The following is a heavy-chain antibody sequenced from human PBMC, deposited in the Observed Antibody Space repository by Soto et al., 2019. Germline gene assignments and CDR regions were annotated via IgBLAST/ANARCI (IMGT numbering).Heavy chain of an antibody. CDR3: ARSSATPNGWWGFGLDV. CDR2: ISSSSTNTI. V-gene: IGHV3-11*01. J-gene: IGHJ6*02. CDR1: GFTFSDYY. D-gene: IGHD2-15*01. Sequence: QVQLVESGGGLVKSGGSLRLSCAASGFTFSDYYMTWIRQAPGKGLEWVSYISSSSTNTINYADSVKGRFTISRDNAKNSLYLQINSLRAEDTAVYYCARSSATPNGWWGFGLDVWGQGTSVIVSS.